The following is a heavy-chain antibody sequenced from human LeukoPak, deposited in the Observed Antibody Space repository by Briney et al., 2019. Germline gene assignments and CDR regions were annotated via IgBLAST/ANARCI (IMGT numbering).Heavy chain of an antibody. V-gene: IGHV4-61*02. D-gene: IGHD7-27*01. CDR1: GGSISSGSSY. CDR3: ARILGRHLMNWFDP. CDR2: IYTSGST. J-gene: IGHJ5*02. Sequence: SETLSLTCTVSGGSISSGSSYWSWTWIRQSAGSGLEWIGRIYTSGSTNYSPSLKSRVTISLDASQNQFSLRLTSVTAADTAVYYCARILGRHLMNWFDPWGQGTLVTVSS.